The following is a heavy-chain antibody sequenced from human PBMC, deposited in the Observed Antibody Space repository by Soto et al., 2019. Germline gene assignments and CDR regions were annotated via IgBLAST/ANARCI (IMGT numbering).Heavy chain of an antibody. CDR1: GATYSTSA. V-gene: IGHV1-69*13. J-gene: IGHJ4*02. D-gene: IGHD5-12*01. Sequence: GASVKVSCKASGATYSTSAISWVRQAPGQGLEWMGGINPILGTPDYAHKFQGRVTITADESTSTVYMELGSLRSEDTALYFCARGGVDVVATSPFDYWGQGTLVTVCS. CDR2: INPILGTP. CDR3: ARGGVDVVATSPFDY.